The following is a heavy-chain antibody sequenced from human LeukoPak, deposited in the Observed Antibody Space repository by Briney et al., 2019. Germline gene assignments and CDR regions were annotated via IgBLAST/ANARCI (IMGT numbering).Heavy chain of an antibody. V-gene: IGHV4-34*01. D-gene: IGHD3-10*01. CDR1: GVSFSGYY. CDR2: IYYNGST. CDR3: ARRNGSGIYSNNWFDP. J-gene: IGHJ5*02. Sequence: SETLSPTRAVYGVSFSGYYWGWSRQPPRKGPEWSVSIYYNGSTHYNPSLKSRVAISVETSKTQFCLKLSSVTAADTAVYYCARRNGSGIYSNNWFDPWGQGTLVTVSS.